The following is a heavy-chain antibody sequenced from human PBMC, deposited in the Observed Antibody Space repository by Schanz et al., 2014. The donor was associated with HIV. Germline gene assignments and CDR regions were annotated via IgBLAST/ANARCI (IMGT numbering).Heavy chain of an antibody. V-gene: IGHV1-8*01. D-gene: IGHD2-15*01. CDR1: GYTFFSYD. Sequence: QVQLLQSGAEVKKPGASVKVSCKASGYTFFSYDINWVRQATGQGLEWMGRMNPNSGETAYAQKFEGRLIMARDTSITTAYMELTSLRSEDTAVYYCARDLGEVVAARHWGQGTLVTVSS. CDR3: ARDLGEVVAARH. CDR2: MNPNSGET. J-gene: IGHJ4*02.